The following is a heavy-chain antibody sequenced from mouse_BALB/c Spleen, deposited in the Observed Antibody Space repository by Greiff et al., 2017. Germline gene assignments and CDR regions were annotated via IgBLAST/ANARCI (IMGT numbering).Heavy chain of an antibody. CDR2: IWGDGST. D-gene: IGHD2-2*01. CDR1: GFSLTGYG. V-gene: IGHV2-6-7*01. CDR3: ARDGGLRHYAMDY. Sequence: QVQLKESGPGLVAPSQSLSITCTVPGFSLTGYGVNWVRQPPGKGLEWLGMIWGDGSTDYNSALKSRLSISKDNSKSQVFLKMNSLQTDDTARYYCARDGGLRHYAMDYWGQGTSVTVSS. J-gene: IGHJ4*01.